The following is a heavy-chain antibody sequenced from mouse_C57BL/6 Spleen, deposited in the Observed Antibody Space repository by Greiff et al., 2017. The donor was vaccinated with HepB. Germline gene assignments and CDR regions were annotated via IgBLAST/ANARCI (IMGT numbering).Heavy chain of an antibody. CDR2: INPNNGGT. V-gene: IGHV1-26*01. J-gene: IGHJ4*01. CDR3: ARRSGTGAMDY. CDR1: GYTFTDYY. D-gene: IGHD4-1*01. Sequence: VQLQQSGPELVKPGASVKISCKASGYTFTDYYMNWVKQSHGKSLEWIGDINPNNGGTSYNQKFKGKATLTVDKSSSTAYMGLRSLTSEDSAVYYCARRSGTGAMDYWGQGTSVTVSS.